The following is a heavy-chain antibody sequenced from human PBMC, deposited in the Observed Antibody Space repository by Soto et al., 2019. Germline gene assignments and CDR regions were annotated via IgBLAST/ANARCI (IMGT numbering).Heavy chain of an antibody. CDR2: IYHSGST. Sequence: QLQLQESGSGLVKPSQTLSLTCAVSGGSISSCGYSWSWIRQPPGKGLEWIGYIYHSGSTYYNPSLTSRVTISADRSQNQFSLKLSSVTAADTAVYYCARGAPVLFDYWGQGTLVTVSS. CDR3: ARGAPVLFDY. J-gene: IGHJ4*02. V-gene: IGHV4-30-2*01. CDR1: GGSISSCGYS.